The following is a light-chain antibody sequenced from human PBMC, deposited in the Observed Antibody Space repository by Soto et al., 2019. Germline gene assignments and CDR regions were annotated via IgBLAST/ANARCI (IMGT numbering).Light chain of an antibody. CDR3: QQSYITTYT. CDR2: AAS. Sequence: DIQMTQSPSSLSASVGDTVTITCRASQIISVHLNWYQQKPGKVPKLLIYAASNLQSGVPSSFSGSGSETDFALTISSLQPEDFATYYCQQSYITTYTFGQGTKLQIK. V-gene: IGKV1-39*01. J-gene: IGKJ2*01. CDR1: QIISVH.